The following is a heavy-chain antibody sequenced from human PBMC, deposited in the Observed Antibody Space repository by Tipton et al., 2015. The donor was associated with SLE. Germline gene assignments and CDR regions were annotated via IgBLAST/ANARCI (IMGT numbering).Heavy chain of an antibody. Sequence: GSPRLSCAASGFTFSSYAMSWVRQAPGKGLEWVSVIYSGGSSTYYADSVKGRFTISRDNSKNTLYLQMNSLRAEDTAVYYCAKLAQGYSSSSYYYYMDVWGKGTTVTISS. V-gene: IGHV3-23*03. CDR1: GFTFSSYA. J-gene: IGHJ6*03. D-gene: IGHD6-13*01. CDR2: IYSGGSST. CDR3: AKLAQGYSSSSYYYYMDV.